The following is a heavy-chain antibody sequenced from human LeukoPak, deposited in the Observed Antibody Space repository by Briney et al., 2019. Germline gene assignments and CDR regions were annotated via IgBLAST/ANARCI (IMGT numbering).Heavy chain of an antibody. CDR3: AKGLGVASLIVDALDM. Sequence: GGSLRLSSAASGFTFHDYAMHWVRQVPGKGLEGVSGITWNSGSVLYADSVRGRFTISRDNAKNSLYLQMNSLRPEDMAFYYCAKGLGVASLIVDALDMWGQGTMVTV. V-gene: IGHV3-9*03. D-gene: IGHD3/OR15-3a*01. CDR2: ITWNSGSV. J-gene: IGHJ3*02. CDR1: GFTFHDYA.